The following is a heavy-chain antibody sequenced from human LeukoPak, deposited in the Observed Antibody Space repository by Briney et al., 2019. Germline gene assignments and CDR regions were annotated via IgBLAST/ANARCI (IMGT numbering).Heavy chain of an antibody. Sequence: GGSLRLSCAASEFTINDAWMSWVRQAPGKGLEWVGRIKSKTDGGTTEYAAPAKGRFTISRDDSKNTLYLQMNSLKTEDTAMYYCSSWGSTPGVSSDDYWGQGTLVTVSS. CDR3: SSWGSTPGVSSDDY. CDR1: EFTINDAW. J-gene: IGHJ4*02. D-gene: IGHD6-6*01. V-gene: IGHV3-15*01. CDR2: IKSKTDGGTT.